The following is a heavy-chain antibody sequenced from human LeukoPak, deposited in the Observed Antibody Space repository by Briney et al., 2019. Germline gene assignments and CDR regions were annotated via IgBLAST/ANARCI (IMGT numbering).Heavy chain of an antibody. CDR2: IIPIFGTA. D-gene: IGHD6-19*01. V-gene: IGHV1-69*13. J-gene: IGHJ6*02. CDR1: GGTFSSYA. CDR3: ARQPSGWYGMDV. Sequence: SVKVSCKASGGTFSSYAISWVRQAPGQGLEWMGGIIPIFGTANYAQKFQGRVTITADESTSTAYMELSSLRSEDTAVYYCARQPSGWYGMDVWGQGTTVTVSS.